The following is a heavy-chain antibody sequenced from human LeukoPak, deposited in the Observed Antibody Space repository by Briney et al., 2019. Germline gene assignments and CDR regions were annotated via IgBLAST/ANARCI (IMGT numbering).Heavy chain of an antibody. V-gene: IGHV4-39*07. CDR2: IYYSGST. J-gene: IGHJ6*02. CDR1: GGSISSSSYY. Sequence: PSETLSLTCTVSGGSISSSSYYWGWIRQPPGKGLEWIGSIYYSGSTYYNPSLKSRVAISVDTSKNQFSLKLSSVTAADTAVYYCARAHPSNYYYYGMDVWGQGTLVTVSS. CDR3: ARAHPSNYYYYGMDV. D-gene: IGHD2-2*01.